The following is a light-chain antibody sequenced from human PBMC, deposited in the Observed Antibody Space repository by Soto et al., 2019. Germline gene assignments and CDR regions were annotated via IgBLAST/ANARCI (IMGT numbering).Light chain of an antibody. J-gene: IGKJ2*02. CDR3: QQYGSPHRT. V-gene: IGKV3-20*01. CDR1: QSVYNSY. CDR2: AAS. Sequence: EIVLTKSPGTLSLSPGERATLSCRSSQSVYNSYLAWYQQKPGQTPRLLINAASNRATGVPDRFSGSGSGTDCTLTISRLEPEDFEVYYCQQYGSPHRTFGQGTKVEI.